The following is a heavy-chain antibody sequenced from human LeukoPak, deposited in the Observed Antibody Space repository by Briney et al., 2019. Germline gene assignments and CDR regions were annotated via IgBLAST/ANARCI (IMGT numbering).Heavy chain of an antibody. CDR3: AGALVGVYDKQLELDP. V-gene: IGHV4-59*01. J-gene: IGHJ5*02. CDR2: IYYSGST. CDR1: GGSISSYY. D-gene: IGHD1-1*01. Sequence: PSETLSLTCTVSGGSISSYYWSWLRQPPGKGLEWIGYIYYSGSTNYNPSLKSRVTISVDTSKNQFSLKLSSVTAADTAVYYCAGALVGVYDKQLELDPWGQGTLVTVSS.